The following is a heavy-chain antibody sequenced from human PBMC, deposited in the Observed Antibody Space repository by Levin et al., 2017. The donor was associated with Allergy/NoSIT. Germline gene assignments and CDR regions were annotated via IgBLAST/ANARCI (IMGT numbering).Heavy chain of an antibody. Sequence: PGGSLRLSCAASGFTFSSYAMTWVRQAPGKGLEWVSAISGGGGGTYYADSVKGRFIISRDNSKNTLFLQMNSLRAEDTAVYYCARDLGLGAIVRVGAAYFFDYWGQGTLVTVSS. CDR3: ARDLGLGAIVRVGAAYFFDY. J-gene: IGHJ4*02. V-gene: IGHV3-23*01. D-gene: IGHD1-26*01. CDR2: ISGGGGGT. CDR1: GFTFSSYA.